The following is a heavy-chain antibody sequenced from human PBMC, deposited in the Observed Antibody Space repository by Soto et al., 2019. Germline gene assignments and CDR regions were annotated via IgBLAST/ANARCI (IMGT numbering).Heavy chain of an antibody. V-gene: IGHV4-34*01. D-gene: IGHD5-18*01. CDR1: GGSFSGYY. CDR3: ASQRDTAMVFDY. CDR2: INHSGST. Sequence: SETLSLTCAVYGGSFSGYYWSWIRQPPGKGLEWIGEINHSGSTNYNPSLKSRVTISVDTSKNQFSLKLSSVTAADTAVYYCASQRDTAMVFDYWGQGTLVTVSS. J-gene: IGHJ4*02.